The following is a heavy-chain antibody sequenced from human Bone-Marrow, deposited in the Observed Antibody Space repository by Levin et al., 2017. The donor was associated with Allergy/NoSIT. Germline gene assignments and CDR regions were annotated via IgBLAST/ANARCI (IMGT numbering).Heavy chain of an antibody. D-gene: IGHD5-24*01. J-gene: IGHJ4*02. CDR2: IGTNQHNT. CDR1: GYLFTNYG. CDR3: ARGNKMGDFDL. Sequence: GESLKISCKSSGYLFTNYGITWVRQAPGQGLEWMGWIGTNQHNTHYAQRFLPRFTMTSDTPTTTAYMELRSLRSDDTATYYCARGNKMGDFDLWGQGTLITVSS. V-gene: IGHV1-18*01.